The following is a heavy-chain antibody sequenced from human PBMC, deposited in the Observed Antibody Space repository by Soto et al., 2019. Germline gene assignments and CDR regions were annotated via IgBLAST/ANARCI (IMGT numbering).Heavy chain of an antibody. D-gene: IGHD3-16*02. CDR3: ARESVSGTYRFDS. J-gene: IGHJ4*02. V-gene: IGHV4-4*07. CDR2: IHDTGRT. Sequence: QVQLQESGPGLVRPSETLSLTCTVSGDSLSTYYWSWIRQPAGEQLEWIGRIHDTGRTNYNPSLKSRVTMSVDTSKNQFSLRVNSVTAADTAVYYCARESVSGTYRFDSWGQGTLVTVSS. CDR1: GDSLSTYY.